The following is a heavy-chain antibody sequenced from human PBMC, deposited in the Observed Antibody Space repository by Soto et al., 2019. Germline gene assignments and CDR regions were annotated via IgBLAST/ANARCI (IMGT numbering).Heavy chain of an antibody. CDR3: ARDRERMVRGVIMDWFDP. CDR1: GFTFSSYS. Sequence: PGGSLRLSCAASGFTFSSYSMNWVCQAPGKGLEWVSYISSSSSTIYYADSVKGRFTISRDNAKNSLYLQMNSLRAEDTAVYYCARDRERMVRGVIMDWFDPWGQGTLVTVSS. CDR2: ISSSSSTI. J-gene: IGHJ5*02. V-gene: IGHV3-48*01. D-gene: IGHD3-10*01.